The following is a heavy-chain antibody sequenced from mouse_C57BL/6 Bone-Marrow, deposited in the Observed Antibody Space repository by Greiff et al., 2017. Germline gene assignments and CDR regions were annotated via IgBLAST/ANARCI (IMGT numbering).Heavy chain of an antibody. CDR1: GYTFTSYW. V-gene: IGHV1-64*01. CDR3: ARSGIYYYGSWGYFDV. D-gene: IGHD1-1*01. CDR2: IHPNSGST. J-gene: IGHJ1*03. Sequence: QVQLQQPGAELVKPGASVKLSCKASGYTFTSYWMHWVKQRPGQGLEWIGMIHPNSGSTNYNEKFKSKATLTVDKSSSTAYMQLSSLTSEDSAVYYCARSGIYYYGSWGYFDVWGTETTVTVSS.